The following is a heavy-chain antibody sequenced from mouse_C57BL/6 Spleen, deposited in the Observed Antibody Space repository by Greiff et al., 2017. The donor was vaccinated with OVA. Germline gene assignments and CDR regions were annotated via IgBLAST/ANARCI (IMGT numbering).Heavy chain of an antibody. Sequence: EVKVVESGGGLVQPGGSLKLSCAASGFTFSDYYMYWVRQTPEKRLEWVAYISNGGGSTYYPDTVKGRFTISRDNAKNTLYLQMSRLKSEYTAMYYCARVHTTAFDYWGQCTTLTVSS. D-gene: IGHD1-2*01. CDR2: ISNGGGST. J-gene: IGHJ2*01. CDR3: ARVHTTAFDY. CDR1: GFTFSDYY. V-gene: IGHV5-12*01.